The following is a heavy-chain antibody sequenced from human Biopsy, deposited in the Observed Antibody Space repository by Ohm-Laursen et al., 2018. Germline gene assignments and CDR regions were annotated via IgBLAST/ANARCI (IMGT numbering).Heavy chain of an antibody. V-gene: IGHV3-23*01. CDR2: TFESGDTT. D-gene: IGHD5-18*01. CDR1: GFTFSRYG. Sequence: GSLRLSCAAFGFTFSRYGMSWVRQAPGKGLEWVSVTFESGDTTHYEDSVKGRFSVSRDNSKSTLYLQMNSLRAEDTAVYYCAKTLGDSYGSRYFDYWGQGTLVTVSS. J-gene: IGHJ4*02. CDR3: AKTLGDSYGSRYFDY.